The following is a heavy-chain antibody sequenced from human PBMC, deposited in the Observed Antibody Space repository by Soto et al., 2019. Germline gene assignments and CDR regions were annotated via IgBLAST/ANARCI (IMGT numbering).Heavy chain of an antibody. D-gene: IGHD6-13*01. V-gene: IGHV3-30*18. J-gene: IGHJ5*02. CDR2: ISYDGSNK. Sequence: QVQLVQSGGGVVQPGRSLRLSCATSGFTFNTFAMYWVRQAPGRGLEWVAFISYDGSNKYYADSVKGRFTISRDNSKNIPYLQTNSLSVEDTAVYYCAKALGSTFTLDNWFDPWGQGTLVSVSS. CDR3: AKALGSTFTLDNWFDP. CDR1: GFTFNTFA.